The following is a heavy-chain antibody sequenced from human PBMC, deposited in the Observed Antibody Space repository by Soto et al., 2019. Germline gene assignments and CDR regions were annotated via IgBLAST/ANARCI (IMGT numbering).Heavy chain of an antibody. CDR2: ISGSGGST. CDR1: GFTFSSYA. Sequence: GGSLRLSCAASGFTFSSYAMSWVRQAPGKGLEWVSAISGSGGSTYYADSVKGRFTISRDNSKNTLYLQMNSLRAEDTAVYYCAKMMRIAARPPSNGMDVWGQGTTVTVS. D-gene: IGHD6-6*01. CDR3: AKMMRIAARPPSNGMDV. V-gene: IGHV3-23*01. J-gene: IGHJ6*02.